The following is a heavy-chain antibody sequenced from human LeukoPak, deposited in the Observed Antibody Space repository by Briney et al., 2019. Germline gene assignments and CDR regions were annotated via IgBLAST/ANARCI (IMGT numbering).Heavy chain of an antibody. CDR1: GYTFTGYY. Sequence: ASVKVSCKASGYTFTGYYMHRVRQAPGQGLEWMGWINPNSGGTNYAQKFHGRVTMTRDTSISTAYMELSRLRSDDTAVYYCARDINAPYSGYSSGWYDYWGQGTLVTVSS. CDR3: ARDINAPYSGYSSGWYDY. CDR2: INPNSGGT. D-gene: IGHD6-19*01. V-gene: IGHV1-2*02. J-gene: IGHJ4*02.